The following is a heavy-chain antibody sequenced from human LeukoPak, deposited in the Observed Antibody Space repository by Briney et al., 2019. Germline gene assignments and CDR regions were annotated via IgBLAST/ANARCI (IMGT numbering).Heavy chain of an antibody. CDR1: GGSISRTNW. CDR2: ISLSGRT. CDR3: SRESGAFSPFGY. J-gene: IGHJ4*02. Sequence: SETLSLTCDVSGGSISRTNWWSWVGQPPGQGLEWIGEISLSGRTNYNPSLQSRVTMSLDESKNQLSLDLASVSAADTAVYYCSRESGAFSPFGYWGQGTLVTVHS. D-gene: IGHD1-26*01. V-gene: IGHV4-4*02.